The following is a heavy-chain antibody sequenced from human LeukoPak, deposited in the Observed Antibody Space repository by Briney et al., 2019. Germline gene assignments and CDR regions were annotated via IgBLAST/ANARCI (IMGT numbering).Heavy chain of an antibody. D-gene: IGHD2-2*01. J-gene: IGHJ4*02. Sequence: PGGSLRLSCAASGFTVSSNYMSWVRQAPGKGLEWVSVIYSGGSTYYADSVKGRFTISRDNSKNTLYLQMNSLRAEDTAVYYCARGGPNIVVVPAAMYYWGQGTLVTVSS. V-gene: IGHV3-53*01. CDR1: GFTVSSNY. CDR2: IYSGGST. CDR3: ARGGPNIVVVPAAMYY.